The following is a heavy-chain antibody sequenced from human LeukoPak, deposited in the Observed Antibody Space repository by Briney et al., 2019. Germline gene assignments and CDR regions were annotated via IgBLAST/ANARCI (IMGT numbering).Heavy chain of an antibody. CDR2: ISGSAGST. V-gene: IGHV3-23*01. Sequence: GGSLRLSCAASGFTFRNNVMSWVRQTPGKGLEWVSSISGSAGSTFYADSVKGRFTISRDNAKNSLYLQMNSLRAEDTAVYYCARALNYYDSGGYYYGAFDIWGQGTMVTVSS. J-gene: IGHJ3*02. CDR1: GFTFRNNV. D-gene: IGHD3-22*01. CDR3: ARALNYYDSGGYYYGAFDI.